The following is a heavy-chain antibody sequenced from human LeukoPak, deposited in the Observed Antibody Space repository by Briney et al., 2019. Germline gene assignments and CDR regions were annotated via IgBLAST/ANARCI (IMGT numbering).Heavy chain of an antibody. V-gene: IGHV1-8*03. CDR2: MNPNSGNT. Sequence: ASVKVSCKASGYTFTGYYMHWVRQATGQGLEWMGWMNPNSGNTGYAQKFQGRVTITRNTSISTAYMELSSLRSEDTAVYYCASLYSSSGSDAFDIWGQGTMVTVSS. J-gene: IGHJ3*02. CDR3: ASLYSSSGSDAFDI. CDR1: GYTFTGYY. D-gene: IGHD6-6*01.